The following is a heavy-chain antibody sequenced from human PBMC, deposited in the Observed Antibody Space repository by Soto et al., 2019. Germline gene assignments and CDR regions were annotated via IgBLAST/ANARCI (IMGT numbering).Heavy chain of an antibody. J-gene: IGHJ6*02. V-gene: IGHV4-4*02. CDR2: IYHSGST. D-gene: IGHD3-22*01. Sequence: PSETLSLTCAVSGGSISSSNWWSWVRQPPGKGLEWIGEIYHSGSTNYNPSLKSRVTISVDKSKNQFSLKLSSVTAADTAVYYCARDLFTMIEDYYGMDVWGQGTTVTVSS. CDR1: GGSISSSNW. CDR3: ARDLFTMIEDYYGMDV.